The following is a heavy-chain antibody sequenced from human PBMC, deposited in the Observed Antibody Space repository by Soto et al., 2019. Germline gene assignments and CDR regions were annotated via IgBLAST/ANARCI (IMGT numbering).Heavy chain of an antibody. CDR3: AKEWSDARTREKCGLVDY. Sequence: GGSLRLSCSASGFTFSIYAMHWVRQAPGKGLEWVSTIRASGTSTYYADSVEGRFSISRDNSKNTLYLQMNSLRAEDTAVYYCAKEWSDARTREKCGLVDYWGQGALVTVSS. D-gene: IGHD2-8*01. CDR1: GFTFSIYA. V-gene: IGHV3-23*01. CDR2: IRASGTST. J-gene: IGHJ4*02.